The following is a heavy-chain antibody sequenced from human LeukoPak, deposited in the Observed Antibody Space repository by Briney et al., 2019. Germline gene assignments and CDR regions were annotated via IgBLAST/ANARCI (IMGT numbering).Heavy chain of an antibody. D-gene: IGHD3-22*01. CDR2: ISGSGGST. V-gene: IGHV3-23*01. Sequence: GGSLRLSCAASGFTFSSYGMSWVRQAPGKGLEWVSAISGSGGSTYYADSVKGRFTISRDNAKNSLYLQMNSLRAEDTAVYYCAREPRYYYDSSGYSYYFDYWGQGTLVTVSS. J-gene: IGHJ4*02. CDR3: AREPRYYYDSSGYSYYFDY. CDR1: GFTFSSYG.